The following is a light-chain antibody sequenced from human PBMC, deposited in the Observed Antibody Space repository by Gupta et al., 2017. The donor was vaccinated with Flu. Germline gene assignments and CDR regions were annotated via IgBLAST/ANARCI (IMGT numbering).Light chain of an antibody. CDR1: QTISTY. Sequence: IEMTQSPSSLSASVGDRVTITCRASQTISTYLNWYQQTPGKAPKFLMYGVSTGQGGVPSRFSDSGSGAEFTLTISRLQREDFANYYCQQSDNTPWTFGQRTKVEVK. V-gene: IGKV1-39*01. CDR2: GVS. CDR3: QQSDNTPWT. J-gene: IGKJ1*01.